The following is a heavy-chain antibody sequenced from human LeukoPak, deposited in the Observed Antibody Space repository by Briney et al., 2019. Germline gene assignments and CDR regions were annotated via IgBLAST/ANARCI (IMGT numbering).Heavy chain of an antibody. CDR1: GGTFSSYA. D-gene: IGHD3-9*01. V-gene: IGHV1-69*13. CDR3: ARGPTLRYFDWLFPRDYYYYYMDV. Sequence: SVKVPCKASGGTFSSYAISWVRQAPGQGLEWMGGIIPIFGTANYAQKFQGRVTITADESTSTAYMELSSLRSEDTAVYYCARGPTLRYFDWLFPRDYYYYYMDVWGKGTTVTVSS. CDR2: IIPIFGTA. J-gene: IGHJ6*03.